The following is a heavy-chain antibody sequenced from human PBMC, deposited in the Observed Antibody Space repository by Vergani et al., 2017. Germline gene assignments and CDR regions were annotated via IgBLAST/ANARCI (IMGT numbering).Heavy chain of an antibody. V-gene: IGHV4-31*03. Sequence: QVQLQESGPGLVKPSQTLYLTCTVSGGSISSGGFYWSWIRQQPGKGLEWIGYSHYIGNTYYNPSLKSRVTSSVDTSKNQLSLKLSSVIAADTAVYYCGRGVVVCGHSYFDYWGQGTLVTVSS. CDR3: GRGVVVCGHSYFDY. D-gene: IGHD2-21*01. CDR2: SHYIGNT. CDR1: GGSISSGGFY. J-gene: IGHJ4*02.